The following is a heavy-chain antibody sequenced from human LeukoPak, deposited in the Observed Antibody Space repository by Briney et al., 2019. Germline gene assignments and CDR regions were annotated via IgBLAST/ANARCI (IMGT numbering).Heavy chain of an antibody. J-gene: IGHJ4*02. Sequence: ASVKVSCKASGYTFTSYGISWVRQAPGQGLDCIVWISAYNGNTNYAQKLQGRVTMTTDTSTSTDYMELRSLRSDDTAVYYCARDRRFGYSSGWYDYWGQGTLVTVSS. V-gene: IGHV1-18*01. D-gene: IGHD6-19*01. CDR1: GYTFTSYG. CDR2: ISAYNGNT. CDR3: ARDRRFGYSSGWYDY.